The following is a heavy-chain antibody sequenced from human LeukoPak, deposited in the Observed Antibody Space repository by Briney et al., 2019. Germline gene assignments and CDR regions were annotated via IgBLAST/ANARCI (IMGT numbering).Heavy chain of an antibody. CDR1: GYTFTSYG. D-gene: IGHD1-26*01. CDR2: ISAYNGNT. Sequence: ASVKVSCKASGYTFTSYGISWVRQAPGQGLEWMGWISAYNGNTNYAQKLQGRVTMTTDTSTSTAYIELRSLRSDDTAVYYCARDIGSSPGIDDYWGQGTLVTVSS. V-gene: IGHV1-18*01. CDR3: ARDIGSSPGIDDY. J-gene: IGHJ4*02.